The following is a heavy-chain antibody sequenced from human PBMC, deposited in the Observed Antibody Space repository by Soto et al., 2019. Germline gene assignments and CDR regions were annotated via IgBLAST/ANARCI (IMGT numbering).Heavy chain of an antibody. CDR2: ISYDGSNK. Sequence: QVQLVESGGGVVQPGRSLRLSCAASGFTFSSYAMHWVRQAPGKGLEWVAVISYDGSNKYYADSVKGRCTIYRDNSNNTLYLQMNSLRAADTAVYYCARHIAAAGTIDYYYYYGMDVWGQGTTVTVSS. D-gene: IGHD6-13*01. CDR1: GFTFSSYA. J-gene: IGHJ6*02. V-gene: IGHV3-30-3*01. CDR3: ARHIAAAGTIDYYYYYGMDV.